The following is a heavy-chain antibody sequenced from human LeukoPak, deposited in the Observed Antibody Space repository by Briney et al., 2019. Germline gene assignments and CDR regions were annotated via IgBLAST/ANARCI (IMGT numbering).Heavy chain of an antibody. CDR3: ARFRLLRYLEWLPLDV. CDR1: GGSISSYY. CDR2: IYYSGST. V-gene: IGHV4-59*01. J-gene: IGHJ6*04. Sequence: PSETLSLTCTVSGGSISSYYWSWIRQPPGKGLEWIGYIYYSGSTNYNPSLKSRVTISVDTSKNQFSLKLSSVTAADTAVYYCARFRLLRYLEWLPLDVWGKGTTVTVSS. D-gene: IGHD3-3*01.